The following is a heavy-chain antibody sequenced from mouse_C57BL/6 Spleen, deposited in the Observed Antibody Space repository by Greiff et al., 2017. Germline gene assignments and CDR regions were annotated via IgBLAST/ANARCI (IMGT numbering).Heavy chain of an antibody. V-gene: IGHV1-64*01. Sequence: QVQLQQPGAELVKPGASVKLSCKASGYTFTSYWMHWVKQRPGQGLEWIGMIHPNSGSTNYNEKFKSKATLTVDKSSSTAYMQISSLTSEDSAVYYCARGWLLPLHFDVWGTGTTVTVSS. CDR2: IHPNSGST. D-gene: IGHD2-3*01. CDR3: ARGWLLPLHFDV. J-gene: IGHJ1*03. CDR1: GYTFTSYW.